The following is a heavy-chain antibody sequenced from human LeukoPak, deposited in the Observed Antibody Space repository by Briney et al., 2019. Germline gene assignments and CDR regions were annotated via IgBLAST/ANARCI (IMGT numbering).Heavy chain of an antibody. CDR2: IYHSGST. D-gene: IGHD3-10*01. V-gene: IGHV4-30-2*01. Sequence: PSETLSLTCTVSGGSISSGGYYWSWIRQPPGKGLEWIGYIYHSGSTYYNPSLKSRVTISVDRSKNQFSLKLSSVTAADTAVYYCAGANMVRGVPDAFDIWGQGTMVTVSS. CDR3: AGANMVRGVPDAFDI. CDR1: GGSISSGGYY. J-gene: IGHJ3*02.